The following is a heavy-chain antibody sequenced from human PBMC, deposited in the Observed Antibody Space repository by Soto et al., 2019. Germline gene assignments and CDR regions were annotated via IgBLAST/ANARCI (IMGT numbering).Heavy chain of an antibody. CDR1: GFTFSSYA. CDR2: VTGSGGNT. CDR3: AKAPKLGSTVVAATPFVDY. D-gene: IGHD2-15*01. J-gene: IGHJ4*02. Sequence: GGSLRLSCAASGFTFSSYAMSWVRQAPGKGLEWVSSVTGSGGNTNYADSVRGRFSISRDNSKNALYLQMNSLRAEDTAVYYCAKAPKLGSTVVAATPFVDYWGQGTLVTVSS. V-gene: IGHV3-23*01.